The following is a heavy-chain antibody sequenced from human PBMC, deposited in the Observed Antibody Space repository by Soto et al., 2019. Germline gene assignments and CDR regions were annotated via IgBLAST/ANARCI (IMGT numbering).Heavy chain of an antibody. Sequence: RDSCRVSELSSSSNWMHCVRQDPGMGLVWVSRINSDGSSTNYADSVKGRFTISRDNAKNTLYLQMNSLRAEDTAVYYCVVQINYGRDYWVQGTLVPVSS. CDR2: INSDGSST. V-gene: IGHV3-74*01. D-gene: IGHD4-17*01. CDR3: VVQINYGRDY. J-gene: IGHJ4*02. CDR1: ELSSSSNW.